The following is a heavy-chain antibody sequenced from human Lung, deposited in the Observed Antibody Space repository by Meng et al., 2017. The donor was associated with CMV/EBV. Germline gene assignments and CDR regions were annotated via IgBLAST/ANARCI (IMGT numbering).Heavy chain of an antibody. CDR2: IHHTGSS. CDR1: DYSISSGFY. D-gene: IGHD3-3*01. CDR3: ARGIFGVVDD. J-gene: IGHJ4*03. Sequence: SETLSLNCTVSDYSISSGFYWGCVRQPPGKGLEWIGSIHHTGSSYYNPSLKSRVTLSVDTSKNQFSLKVTSVTAADTAVYYCARGIFGVVDDWGQGTLVTVSS. V-gene: IGHV4-38-2*02.